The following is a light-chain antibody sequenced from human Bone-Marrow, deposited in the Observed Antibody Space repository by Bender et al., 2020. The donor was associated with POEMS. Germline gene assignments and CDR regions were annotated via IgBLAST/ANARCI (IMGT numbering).Light chain of an antibody. V-gene: IGLV1-44*01. CDR1: SSNIGAHA. J-gene: IGLJ3*02. Sequence: QSVLTQPPSASGTPGQRVTISCSGGSSNIGAHAVNWYQHLPGTAPKLLIYSSHRRPSEVPDRFSGSRSGTSASLAISGLQSEDEADYYCSSYTTSSILLFGGGTKLTVL. CDR2: SSH. CDR3: SSYTTSSILL.